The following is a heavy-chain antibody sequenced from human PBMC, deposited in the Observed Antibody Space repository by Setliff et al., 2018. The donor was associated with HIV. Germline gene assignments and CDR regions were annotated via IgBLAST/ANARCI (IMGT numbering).Heavy chain of an antibody. CDR3: ARDPTTGVDY. D-gene: IGHD4-4*01. Sequence: PSETLSLTCAVFGESFSNYHWNWFRQPPGGGLEWIGEISHSGNTDYNSSLKSRVTISVDTSKKQFSLEMRSLTAADTAMYYCARDPTTGVDYWGQGTLVTVSS. V-gene: IGHV4-34*01. J-gene: IGHJ4*02. CDR1: GESFSNYH. CDR2: ISHSGNT.